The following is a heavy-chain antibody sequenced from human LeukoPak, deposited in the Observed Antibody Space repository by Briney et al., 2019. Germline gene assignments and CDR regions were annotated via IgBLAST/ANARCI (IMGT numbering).Heavy chain of an antibody. J-gene: IGHJ4*02. Sequence: SETLSLTCTVSGGSISSYYWSWIRQPPGKGLEWIGYIYYSGSTNYNPSLKSRVTISVDTSKNQFSLKLSSVTAADTAVYYCARRVDYWGQGALVTVSS. CDR3: ARRVDY. CDR2: IYYSGST. V-gene: IGHV4-59*08. CDR1: GGSISSYY.